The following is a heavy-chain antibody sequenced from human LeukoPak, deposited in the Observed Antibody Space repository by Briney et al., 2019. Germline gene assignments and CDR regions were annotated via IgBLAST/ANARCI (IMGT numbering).Heavy chain of an antibody. D-gene: IGHD3-10*01. CDR2: IYTGGST. CDR1: GFTVSSNY. CDR3: AKDGNYYGSGSHPPYYYYYMDV. Sequence: GGSLRLSCAVSGFTVSSNYMSWVRQAPGKGLEWVSTIYTGGSTYYADSVKGRFTSSRDNSKNTLYLQMNSLRAEDTAVYYCAKDGNYYGSGSHPPYYYYYMDVWGKGTTVTISS. J-gene: IGHJ6*03. V-gene: IGHV3-66*01.